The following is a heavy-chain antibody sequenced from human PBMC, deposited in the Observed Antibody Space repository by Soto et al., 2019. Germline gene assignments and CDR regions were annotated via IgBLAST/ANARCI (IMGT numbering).Heavy chain of an antibody. CDR1: GFTFSSYG. J-gene: IGHJ4*02. V-gene: IGHV3-33*01. CDR3: ARSYCGGDCYFDY. Sequence: QVQLVESGGGVVQPGRSLRLSCAASGFTFSSYGMHWVRQAPGKGLEWVAVIWYDGSNKYYADSVKGRFTISRDTSKNPLYLQMNSLRAEDTAVYYCARSYCGGDCYFDYWGQGTLVTVSS. CDR2: IWYDGSNK. D-gene: IGHD2-21*02.